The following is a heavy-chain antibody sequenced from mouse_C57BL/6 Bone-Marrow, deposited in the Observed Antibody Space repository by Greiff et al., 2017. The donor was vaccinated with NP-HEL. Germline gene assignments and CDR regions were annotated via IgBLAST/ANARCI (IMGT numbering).Heavy chain of an antibody. CDR3: ARATYYDYDGAMDY. D-gene: IGHD2-4*01. J-gene: IGHJ4*01. V-gene: IGHV1-26*01. CDR2: INPNNGGT. CDR1: GYTFTDYY. Sequence: EVQLQQSGPELGKPGASVKISCKASGYTFTDYYVNWVKQSHGKSLEWIGDINPNNGGTSYNQKFKGKATLTVDKSSSTAYMELRSLTSEDSAVYYCARATYYDYDGAMDYWGQGTSVTVSS.